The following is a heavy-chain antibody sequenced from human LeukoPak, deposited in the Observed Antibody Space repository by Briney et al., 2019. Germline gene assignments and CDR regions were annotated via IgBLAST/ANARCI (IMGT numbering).Heavy chain of an antibody. CDR3: ANFKGDILREPSASAY. CDR2: ISASGGTT. D-gene: IGHD3-9*01. CDR1: GFTFSSYA. Sequence: QPGGSLRLSCAASGFTFSSYAMSWVRQAPGKGLEWVSAISASGGTTYYADSVKGRFTISRDNSKNILYLQMNSLRAEDTAKYYCANFKGDILREPSASAYWGQGTLVTVSS. V-gene: IGHV3-23*01. J-gene: IGHJ4*02.